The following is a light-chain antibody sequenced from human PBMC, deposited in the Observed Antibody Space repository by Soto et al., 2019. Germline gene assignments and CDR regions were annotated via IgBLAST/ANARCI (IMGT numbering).Light chain of an antibody. CDR3: CSFTNIYTLL. J-gene: IGLJ2*01. CDR1: SSDVGGFDS. V-gene: IGLV2-11*01. CDR2: DVT. Sequence: QSALTQPRSMSGSPGQSVTISCTGASSDVGGFDSVSWYRQYPGKAPQLLIFDVTKRPSGVPDRFSGSKSGNTASLTISGLQAEDEADYFCCSFTNIYTLLFGGGTKLTV.